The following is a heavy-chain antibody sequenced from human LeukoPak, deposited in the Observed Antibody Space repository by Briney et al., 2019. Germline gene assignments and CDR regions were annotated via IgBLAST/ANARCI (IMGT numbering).Heavy chain of an antibody. D-gene: IGHD6-6*01. J-gene: IGHJ3*02. CDR1: GGSTSSYY. CDR3: GGRAARPGDAFDI. Sequence: SETLSLTCTVSGGSTSSYYWSWIRQPPGKGLEWIGYIYYSGSANYNPSLKSRVTISVDTSKNQFSLKLSSVTAADTAVYYCGGRAARPGDAFDIWGQGTMVTVSS. CDR2: IYYSGSA. V-gene: IGHV4-59*01.